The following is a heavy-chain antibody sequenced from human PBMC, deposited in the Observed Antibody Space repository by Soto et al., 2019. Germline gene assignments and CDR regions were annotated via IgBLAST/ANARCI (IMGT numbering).Heavy chain of an antibody. V-gene: IGHV4-30-2*01. D-gene: IGHD3-3*01. CDR3: ARVGGAPNYFDY. CDR2: IYHSGST. CDR1: GGSISSGGYS. Sequence: PSETLSLTCAVSGGSISSGGYSWSWIRQPPGKGLEWIGYIYHSGSTYYNPSLKSRVTISVDRSKNQFSLKLSSVTAADTAVYYCARVGGAPNYFDYWGQGTLVTVSS. J-gene: IGHJ4*02.